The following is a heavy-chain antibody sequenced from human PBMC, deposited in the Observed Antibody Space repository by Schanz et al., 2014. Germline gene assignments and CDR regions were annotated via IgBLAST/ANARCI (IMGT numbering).Heavy chain of an antibody. CDR3: ARDRPSGYALDF. D-gene: IGHD5-12*01. Sequence: QVQLVSSFLVLVQPGRSLRLSCAVSGFTFSSYGMHWVRQAPGKGLEWVALISYDGSNKHYADSVKGRFTISRDNSKKTLYVQMNSLRAEDTAVYYCARDRPSGYALDFWGQGTLVTVSS. V-gene: IGHV3-30*03. J-gene: IGHJ4*02. CDR1: GFTFSSYG. CDR2: ISYDGSNK.